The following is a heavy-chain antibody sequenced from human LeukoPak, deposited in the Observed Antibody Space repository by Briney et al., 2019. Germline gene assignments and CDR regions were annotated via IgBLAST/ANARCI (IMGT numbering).Heavy chain of an antibody. D-gene: IGHD1-1*01. CDR1: GLSLTTRGVG. CDR3: AQHTYNDNWHGWFDS. CDR2: IYWDDIK. Sequence: SGPTLVNPTQTLTLTCTLSGLSLTTRGVGVGWIRHPPGKTLEWLALIYWDDIKGYSPSLKNRLTITKDTSKNQVVLTMTNMDPVDTATYYCAQHTYNDNWHGWFDSWGQGILVTVSS. J-gene: IGHJ5*01. V-gene: IGHV2-5*02.